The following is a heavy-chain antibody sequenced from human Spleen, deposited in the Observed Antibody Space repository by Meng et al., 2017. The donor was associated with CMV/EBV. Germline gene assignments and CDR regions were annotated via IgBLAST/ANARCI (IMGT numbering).Heavy chain of an antibody. Sequence: GSLRLSCTVSGGSISSSSYYWGWIRQPPGKGLEWIGSIYHSGSTYYNPSLKSRVTISVDTSKNQFSLKLSSVTAADTAVYYCARSYYDSSGYYWGQGTLVTVSS. V-gene: IGHV4-39*01. D-gene: IGHD3-22*01. CDR3: ARSYYDSSGYY. CDR2: IYHSGST. J-gene: IGHJ4*02. CDR1: GGSISSSSYY.